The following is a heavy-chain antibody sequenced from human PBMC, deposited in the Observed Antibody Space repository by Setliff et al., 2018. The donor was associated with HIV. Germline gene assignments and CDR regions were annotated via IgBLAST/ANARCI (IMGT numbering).Heavy chain of an antibody. D-gene: IGHD6-13*01. CDR3: ARGHPIATTGLVSYYFDH. Sequence: PSETLSLTCAVYGESFNDYYWSWIRLPPGKGLEWIGEINHYGSGNYNPSLKSRVTISVDTSKNQFSLRLTSVTAADTAVYYCARGHPIATTGLVSYYFDHWGQGTPVTVSS. CDR1: GESFNDYY. J-gene: IGHJ4*02. V-gene: IGHV4-34*01. CDR2: INHYGSG.